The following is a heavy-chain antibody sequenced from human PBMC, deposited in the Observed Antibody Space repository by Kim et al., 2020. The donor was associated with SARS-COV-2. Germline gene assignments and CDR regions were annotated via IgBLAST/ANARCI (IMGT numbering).Heavy chain of an antibody. CDR3: ARAPGSDHDH. V-gene: IGHV3-11*06. CDR2: IGSSNTYT. J-gene: IGHJ4*02. D-gene: IGHD6-25*01. CDR1: GFTFSDFY. Sequence: GGSLRLSCAASGFTFSDFYTSWIRQAPGKGLEWVSYIGSSNTYTFYADSVKGRFTISRDNAKNSVYLQMDSLRVEDSAVYFCARAPGSDHDHWGQGTLVTVSS.